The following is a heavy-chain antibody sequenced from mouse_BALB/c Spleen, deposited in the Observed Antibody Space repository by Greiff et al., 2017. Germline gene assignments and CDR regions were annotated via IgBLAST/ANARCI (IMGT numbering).Heavy chain of an antibody. CDR1: GYSITSDYA. CDR3: ASQENYYGSSPFAY. Sequence: EVQLHQSGPGLVKPSQSLSLTCTVTGYSITSDYAWTWIRQFPGNKLEWMGYISYSGSTSYNPSLKSRISITRDTSKNQFFLQLNSVTTEDTATYYCASQENYYGSSPFAYWGQGTLVTVSA. D-gene: IGHD1-1*01. J-gene: IGHJ3*01. V-gene: IGHV3-2*02. CDR2: ISYSGST.